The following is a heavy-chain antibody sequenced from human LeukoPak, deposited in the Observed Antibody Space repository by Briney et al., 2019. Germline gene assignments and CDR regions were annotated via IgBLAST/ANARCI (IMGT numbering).Heavy chain of an antibody. CDR2: INPNSGGT. CDR1: GYTFTGYY. CDR3: ARLYCGGDCLDDAFDI. D-gene: IGHD2-21*02. Sequence: ASVRVSCKASGYTFTGYYMHWVRQARGQGLEWMGWINPNSGGTNYAQKFQGRVTMTRDTSISTAYMELSRLRSDDTAVYYCARLYCGGDCLDDAFDIWGQGTMVTVSS. J-gene: IGHJ3*02. V-gene: IGHV1-2*02.